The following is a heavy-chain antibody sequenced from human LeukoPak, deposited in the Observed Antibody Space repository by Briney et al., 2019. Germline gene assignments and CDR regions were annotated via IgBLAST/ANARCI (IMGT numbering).Heavy chain of an antibody. D-gene: IGHD3-10*01. Sequence: SQTLSLTCAISGDSVSSNSAAWNWIRQSPSRGLEWLGRTYYRSKWYNDYAVSVKSQITVNPDTSKNQFSLQLNSVTAADTAVYYCARQPDLYGSGDIGFDYWGQGTLVTVSS. CDR2: TYYRSKWYN. CDR1: GDSVSSNSAA. J-gene: IGHJ4*02. CDR3: ARQPDLYGSGDIGFDY. V-gene: IGHV6-1*01.